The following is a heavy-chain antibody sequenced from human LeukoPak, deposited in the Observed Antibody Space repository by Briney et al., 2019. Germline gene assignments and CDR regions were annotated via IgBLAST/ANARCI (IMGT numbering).Heavy chain of an antibody. CDR2: ISGSGGST. V-gene: IGHV3-23*01. Sequence: HPGGSLRLSCAASGFTFSSYAMSWVRQAPGKGLEWVSAISGSGGSTYYADSVKGRFTISRDNSKNTLYLQMNSLRAEDTAVYYCAKDDGPLTPRLWFGELPEIYFDYWGQGTLVTVSS. CDR3: AKDDGPLTPRLWFGELPEIYFDY. D-gene: IGHD3-10*01. J-gene: IGHJ4*02. CDR1: GFTFSSYA.